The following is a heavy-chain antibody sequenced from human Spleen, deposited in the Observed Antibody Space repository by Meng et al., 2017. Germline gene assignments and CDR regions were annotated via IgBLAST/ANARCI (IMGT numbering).Heavy chain of an antibody. J-gene: IGHJ4*02. V-gene: IGHV3-23*01. D-gene: IGHD3-22*01. CDR1: GFTFSNYA. CDR3: ARGFLSSRGYFGY. CDR2: ISSSDGGTT. Sequence: GESLKISCAASGFTFSNYAMNWVRQAPGKGLQWVSAISSSDGGTTYYADSVKGRFSISRDNSKNTLYLQMNSLRAEDTAVYYCARGFLSSRGYFGYWGRGTLVTVSS.